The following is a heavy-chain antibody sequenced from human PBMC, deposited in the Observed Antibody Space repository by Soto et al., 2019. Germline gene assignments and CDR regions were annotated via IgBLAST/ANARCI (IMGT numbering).Heavy chain of an antibody. V-gene: IGHV4-31*03. J-gene: IGHJ4*02. CDR2: IYYRGST. D-gene: IGHD5-12*01. CDR1: GGSIRSGGYY. CDR3: ARADGGYEYYFHY. Sequence: QVQLQESGPGLVKPSQTLSLTCTVSGGSIRSGGYYWSWIRQHPGKGLAWIGYIYYRGSTYYNRSRKSRVNRSGDTRKHQWSRKLCSGTAADPALYYWARADGGYEYYFHYWGQGTLATVSS.